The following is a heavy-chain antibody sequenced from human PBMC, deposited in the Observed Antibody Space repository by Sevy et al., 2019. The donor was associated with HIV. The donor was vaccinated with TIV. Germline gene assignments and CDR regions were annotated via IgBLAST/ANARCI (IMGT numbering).Heavy chain of an antibody. J-gene: IGHJ3*02. CDR1: GYTFTSYG. V-gene: IGHV1-18*01. Sequence: ASVKVSCKASGYTFTSYGISWVRQAPGQGLEWMGWISAYNGNTNYAQKLQGRVTMTTDTSTNTAYMELRSLRSDDTAVYYCARDMGYCSGGSCYFVDAFDIWGQGTMVTVSS. D-gene: IGHD2-15*01. CDR3: ARDMGYCSGGSCYFVDAFDI. CDR2: ISAYNGNT.